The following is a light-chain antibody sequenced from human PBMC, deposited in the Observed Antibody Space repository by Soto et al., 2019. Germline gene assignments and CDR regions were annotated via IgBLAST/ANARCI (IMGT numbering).Light chain of an antibody. CDR1: SSNIGSNT. Sequence: QPVLTQPPSASGTPGQRVTISCSGSSSNIGSNTVNWYQQLPGTAPKLLIYSNKQRPSGVPDRFSGSKSGTSASLAISGLQSEDEADYYCAAWDDSLKGVFGGGTKVTVL. J-gene: IGLJ2*01. CDR3: AAWDDSLKGV. V-gene: IGLV1-44*01. CDR2: SNK.